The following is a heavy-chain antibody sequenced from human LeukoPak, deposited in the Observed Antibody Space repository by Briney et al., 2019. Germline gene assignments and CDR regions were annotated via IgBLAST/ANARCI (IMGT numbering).Heavy chain of an antibody. V-gene: IGHV1-46*01. D-gene: IGHD4-17*01. J-gene: IGHJ3*02. CDR1: GYTFTSYY. CDR2: ISPSGGST. Sequence: ASVKVSCKASGYTFTSYYMPWVRQAPGQGLEWMGIISPSGGSTSYAQKFHGRVTMTRDTSTSTDYMELSSLRSEDTAGYYCATETYGDLRGSGAFDIWGQGTMVTVSS. CDR3: ATETYGDLRGSGAFDI.